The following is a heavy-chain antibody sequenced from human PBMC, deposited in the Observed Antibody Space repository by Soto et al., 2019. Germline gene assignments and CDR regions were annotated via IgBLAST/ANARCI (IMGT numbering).Heavy chain of an antibody. CDR2: IIPIDATV. J-gene: IGHJ6*01. V-gene: IGHV1-69*12. CDR1: GGTFSNYA. D-gene: IGHD3-10*01. CDR3: ARDLLGFGYTYADV. Sequence: QVQLVQSGAEVKKPGSSVKVSCKASGGTFSNYALISWVRQSPGHGLEWMGGIIPIDATVNYAQKFQGRITITADESTTTAYMDLGSLRSEDTAVYYCARDLLGFGYTYADVWGQGTTVTVSS.